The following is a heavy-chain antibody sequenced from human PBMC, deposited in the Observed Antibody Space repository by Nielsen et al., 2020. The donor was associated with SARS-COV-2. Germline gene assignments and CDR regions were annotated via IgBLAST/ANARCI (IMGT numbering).Heavy chain of an antibody. Sequence: ASVKVSCKASGYTFTSYGISGVRQAPGQGLEWMGWISAYNGNTNYAQKLQGRVTMTTDTSTSTAYMELRSLRSDDTAVYYCARDLSGAAAGVSPLHYYYYGMDVWGQGTTVTVSS. J-gene: IGHJ6*02. CDR2: ISAYNGNT. CDR1: GYTFTSYG. V-gene: IGHV1-18*01. CDR3: ARDLSGAAAGVSPLHYYYYGMDV. D-gene: IGHD6-13*01.